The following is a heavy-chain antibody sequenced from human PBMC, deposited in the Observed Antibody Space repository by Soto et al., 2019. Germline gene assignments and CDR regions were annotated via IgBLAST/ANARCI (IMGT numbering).Heavy chain of an antibody. Sequence: ASVKVSCEASGYTFTSYYMHWVRQAPGQGLEWMGIINPSGGSTSYAQKFQGRVTMTRDTSTSTVYMELSSLRSEDTAVYYCTRRSCSSGGCYSDFDYWGQGTLVTVSS. CDR1: GYTFTSYY. CDR3: TRRSCSSGGCYSDFDY. V-gene: IGHV1-46*03. CDR2: INPSGGST. J-gene: IGHJ4*02. D-gene: IGHD2-15*01.